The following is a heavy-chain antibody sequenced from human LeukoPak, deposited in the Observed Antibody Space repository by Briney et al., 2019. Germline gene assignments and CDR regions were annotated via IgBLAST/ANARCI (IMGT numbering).Heavy chain of an antibody. J-gene: IGHJ4*02. D-gene: IGHD3-9*01. CDR2: ISGSGGST. CDR1: GFTFSSYA. Sequence: TGGSLRLSCAASGFTFSSYAMSWVRQAPGKGLEWVSAISGSGGSTYYADSVKGRFTISRDNSKNTLYLQMNSLRADDTAVYYCAKYSPYDILTGSKYYFDYWGQGTLVTVSS. CDR3: AKYSPYDILTGSKYYFDY. V-gene: IGHV3-23*01.